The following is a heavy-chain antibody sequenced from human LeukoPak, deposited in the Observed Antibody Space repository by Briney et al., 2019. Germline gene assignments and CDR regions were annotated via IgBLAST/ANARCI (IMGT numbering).Heavy chain of an antibody. Sequence: SETLSLTCTVSGGSISSSSYYWGWIRQPPGKGLEWIGRIYTSGSTNYNPSLKSRVTISVDTSKNQFSLKLSSVTAADTAVYYCARGAYSSSWYSPDPGFDYWGQGTLVTVSS. CDR1: GGSISSSSYY. CDR3: ARGAYSSSWYSPDPGFDY. V-gene: IGHV4-61*02. J-gene: IGHJ4*02. CDR2: IYTSGST. D-gene: IGHD6-13*01.